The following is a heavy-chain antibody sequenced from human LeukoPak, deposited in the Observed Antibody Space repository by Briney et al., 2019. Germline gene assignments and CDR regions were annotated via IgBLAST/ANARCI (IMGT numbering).Heavy chain of an antibody. Sequence: GESLKISCKGSGYSFTSYWIGWVRQMPGKSLEWMGIIYPGDSDTRYSPSFQGQVTISADKSISTAYLQWSSLKASDTAMYYCARPGYYYDSSGYSFFDYWGQGTLVTVSS. J-gene: IGHJ4*02. CDR2: IYPGDSDT. D-gene: IGHD3-22*01. CDR3: ARPGYYYDSSGYSFFDY. V-gene: IGHV5-51*01. CDR1: GYSFTSYW.